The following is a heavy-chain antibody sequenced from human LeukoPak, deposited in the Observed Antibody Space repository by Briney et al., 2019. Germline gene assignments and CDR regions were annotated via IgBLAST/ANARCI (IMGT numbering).Heavy chain of an antibody. D-gene: IGHD1/OR15-1a*01. J-gene: IGHJ4*02. V-gene: IGHV5-51*01. CDR1: GYSFTSYW. Sequence: GESLKISCKGSGYSFTSYWIGWVRQMPGKGLEWMGIIYPGDSDTRYSPSFQGQVTISADKSVSTAYLQGSSLQASNTAMYYCVRLSTTPGTYSDYWGQGTLVTVSS. CDR2: IYPGDSDT. CDR3: VRLSTTPGTYSDY.